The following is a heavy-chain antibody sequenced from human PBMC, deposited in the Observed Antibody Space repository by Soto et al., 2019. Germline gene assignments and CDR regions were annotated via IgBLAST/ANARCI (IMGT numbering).Heavy chain of an antibody. CDR1: GGSISSYY. CDR3: ARTYGRNFDY. CDR2: IYYSGST. D-gene: IGHD3-10*01. V-gene: IGHV4-59*01. Sequence: SSETLSLTCTVSGGSISSYYWSWIRQPPGKGLEWIGYIYYSGSTNYNPSLKSRVTISVDTSKNQFSLKLSSVTAADTALYYCARTYGRNFDYWGQGTLVPSP. J-gene: IGHJ4*02.